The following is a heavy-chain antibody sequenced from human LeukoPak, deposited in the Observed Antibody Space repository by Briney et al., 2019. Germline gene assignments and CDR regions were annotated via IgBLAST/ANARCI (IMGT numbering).Heavy chain of an antibody. J-gene: IGHJ6*03. V-gene: IGHV3-21*04. CDR1: GFTFSSYS. CDR3: ARGVEQQLASSYYYYYMDV. D-gene: IGHD6-13*01. CDR2: ISSSSYI. Sequence: GGSLRLSCAASGFTFSSYSMNWVRQAPGKGLEWVSSISSSSYIYYADSVKGRFTISRDNAKNSLYLQMNSLRSEDTAVYYCARGVEQQLASSYYYYYMDVWGKGTTVTVSS.